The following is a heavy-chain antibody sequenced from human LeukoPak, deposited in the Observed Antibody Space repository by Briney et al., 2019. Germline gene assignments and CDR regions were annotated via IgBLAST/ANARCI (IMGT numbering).Heavy chain of an antibody. J-gene: IGHJ4*02. CDR1: GFTFSSYE. CDR3: AREGTAMVSFDY. CDR2: ISSGGNTI. D-gene: IGHD5-18*01. V-gene: IGHV3-48*03. Sequence: GGSLRLSCAASGFTFSSYEMNWVRQAPGKGLEWVAYISSGGNTIYYADSVKGRFTISRDNAKNSLYLQMNSLRAEDTAVYYCAREGTAMVSFDYWGQGTLVTVSS.